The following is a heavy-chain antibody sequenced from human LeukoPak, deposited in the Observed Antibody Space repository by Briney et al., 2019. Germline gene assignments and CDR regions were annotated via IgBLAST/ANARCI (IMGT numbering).Heavy chain of an antibody. D-gene: IGHD6-13*01. J-gene: IGHJ4*02. CDR1: GFTFDSYA. CDR2: ISYDGSNK. CDR3: AKTYRNSWDLDY. Sequence: PGGSLRLSCAASGFTFDSYAMTWVRQAPGKGLEWVAVISYDGSNKNYADSVKGRFTISRDNSKNTLYLQMNSLRAEDTAVYYCAKTYRNSWDLDYWGQGTLVTVSS. V-gene: IGHV3-30-3*01.